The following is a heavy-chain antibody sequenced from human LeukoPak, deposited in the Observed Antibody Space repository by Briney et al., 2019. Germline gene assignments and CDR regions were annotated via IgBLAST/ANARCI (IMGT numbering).Heavy chain of an antibody. CDR2: IWYDGSNK. Sequence: PGRSLRLSCGASGFTFSSYCMHWIRQAPGKGLEWLAVIWYDGSNKYYADSVKGRFTISRDNSKNTLYLQMNSLRAEDTAVYYCARGNDFWSGYLANPLRYGMDVWGQGTTVTVSS. CDR3: ARGNDFWSGYLANPLRYGMDV. CDR1: GFTFSSYC. J-gene: IGHJ6*02. V-gene: IGHV3-33*01. D-gene: IGHD3-3*01.